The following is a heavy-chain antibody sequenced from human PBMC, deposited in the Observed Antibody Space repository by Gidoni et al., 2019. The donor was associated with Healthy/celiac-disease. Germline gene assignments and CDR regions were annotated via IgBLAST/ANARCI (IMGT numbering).Heavy chain of an antibody. CDR2: INHSGST. V-gene: IGHV4-34*01. Sequence: QVQLQQWGAGLLKPSETLSLTCAVYGGSFSGYYWCWIRQPPGKGLEWIGEINHSGSTNYNPSLKSRVTISVDTSKNQFSLKLSSVTAADTAVYYCASGSEDCTNGVCHNWFDPWGQGTLVTVSS. CDR3: ASGSEDCTNGVCHNWFDP. CDR1: GGSFSGYY. D-gene: IGHD2-8*01. J-gene: IGHJ5*02.